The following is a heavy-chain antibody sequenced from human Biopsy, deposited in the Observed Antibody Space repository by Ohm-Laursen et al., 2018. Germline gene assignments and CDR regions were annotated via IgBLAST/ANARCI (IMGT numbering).Heavy chain of an antibody. CDR1: GGSISSSSYY. CDR2: TFYRGST. D-gene: IGHD3-22*01. CDR3: ARDYDTSGYYYVS. Sequence: TLSLTCTVSGGSISSSSYYWGWIRQPPGKGLEWIGSTFYRGSTHYKPSLKSRVNISVDTSKNQFSLKLNSVTAADTAVYYCARDYDTSGYYYVSWGQGTLVTVSS. J-gene: IGHJ5*02. V-gene: IGHV4-39*01.